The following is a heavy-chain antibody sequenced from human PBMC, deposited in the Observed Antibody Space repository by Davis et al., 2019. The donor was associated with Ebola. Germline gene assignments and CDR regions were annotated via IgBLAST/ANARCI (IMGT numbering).Heavy chain of an antibody. CDR1: GIAFSSYA. Sequence: PGGSLRLSCAASGIAFSSYAMSWVRQAPGKGPEWVSIITSGGDRTHYTDSVKGRFTISRDNSKNTLYLQMNSLRAEDTAVYYCARETPGDCSGGSCQYYFDYWGQGTLVTVSS. CDR2: ITSGGDRT. V-gene: IGHV3-23*01. D-gene: IGHD2-15*01. J-gene: IGHJ4*02. CDR3: ARETPGDCSGGSCQYYFDY.